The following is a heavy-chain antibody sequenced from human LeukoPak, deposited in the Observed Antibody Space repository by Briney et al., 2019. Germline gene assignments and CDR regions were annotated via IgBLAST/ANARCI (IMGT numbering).Heavy chain of an antibody. CDR3: ASKTGSDSSGYAY. CDR2: VSVYNGDT. CDR1: GYTFTSYG. V-gene: IGHV1-18*01. J-gene: IGHJ4*02. D-gene: IGHD3-22*01. Sequence: SSVKVSCKASGYTFTSYGITWVRQAPGQGREWMGWVSVYNGDTNKERRLHGRVTITTETSTRPDYMELRSVRSNDTAVYYCASKTGSDSSGYAYWGQGTLVTVSS.